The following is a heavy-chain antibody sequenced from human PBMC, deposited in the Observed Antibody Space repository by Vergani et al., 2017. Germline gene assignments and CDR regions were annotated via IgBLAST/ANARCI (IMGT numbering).Heavy chain of an antibody. CDR1: GYTFTNYA. D-gene: IGHD3-3*01. J-gene: IGHJ4*02. Sequence: QVQLVQSGAEVKKPGASVKVSCKASGYTFTNYAIHWVRQAPGQRLEWMGWINAGNGKTKYSQRFQGRVTITRDTSASTGYMELSSLRSEDTAVYYCARGGQCLEWLNDWGQGTLVTVSS. CDR3: ARGGQCLEWLND. CDR2: INAGNGKT. V-gene: IGHV1-3*01.